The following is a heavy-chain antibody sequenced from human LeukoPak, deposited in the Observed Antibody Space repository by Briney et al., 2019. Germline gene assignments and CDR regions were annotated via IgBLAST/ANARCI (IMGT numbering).Heavy chain of an antibody. CDR1: GYSISSGYY. Sequence: SETLSLTCTVSGYSISSGYYWGWIRQPPGKGLEWIGSIYHSGSTYYNLSLKSRVTISVDTSKNQFSLKLSSVTAADTAVYYCARATYDSSGYYYYYYYMDVWGKGTTVTVSS. CDR2: IYHSGST. J-gene: IGHJ6*03. D-gene: IGHD3-22*01. CDR3: ARATYDSSGYYYYYYYMDV. V-gene: IGHV4-38-2*02.